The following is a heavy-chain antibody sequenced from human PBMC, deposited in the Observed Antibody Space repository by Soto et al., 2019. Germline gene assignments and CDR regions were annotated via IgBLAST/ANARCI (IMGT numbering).Heavy chain of an antibody. J-gene: IGHJ6*02. D-gene: IGHD2-15*01. Sequence: PGGSLRLSCAASGFTFSSYSMNWVRQAPGKGLEWVSSISSSSSYIYYADSVKGRFTISRDNAKNSLYLQMNSLRAEDTAVYYCASDGLGQPLLLDSYFGMDVWGQGTTVTVSS. CDR2: ISSSSSYI. CDR3: ASDGLGQPLLLDSYFGMDV. CDR1: GFTFSSYS. V-gene: IGHV3-21*01.